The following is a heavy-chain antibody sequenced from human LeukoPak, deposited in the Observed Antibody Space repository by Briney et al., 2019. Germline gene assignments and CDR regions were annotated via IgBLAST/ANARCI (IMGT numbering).Heavy chain of an antibody. D-gene: IGHD2-8*01. CDR3: ARGEDIVLMVYATY. CDR1: GFTFSTYS. V-gene: IGHV3-48*04. CDR2: IRGGGASI. Sequence: GGSLRLSCAASGFTFSTYSMNWVRQAPGKGLQWISYIRGGGASISYADSVKGRFTISRDNAKNSLYLQMNSLRAEDTAVYYCARGEDIVLMVYATYWGQGTLVTVSS. J-gene: IGHJ4*02.